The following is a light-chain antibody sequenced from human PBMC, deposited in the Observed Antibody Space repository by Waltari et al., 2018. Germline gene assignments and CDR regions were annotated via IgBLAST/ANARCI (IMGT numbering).Light chain of an antibody. V-gene: IGLV2-14*03. CDR2: DVS. CDR1: NSDVGDYNS. J-gene: IGLJ1*01. CDR3: SSYSTSTALDV. Sequence: QSALAQPASVSGSPGPSITISCSGTNSDVGDYNSVSWYQQFPGKAPQLLIYDVSSRPSGISNRFSGSKSGNTASLTISGLQAEDEADYYCSSYSTSTALDVFGTGTKVTVL.